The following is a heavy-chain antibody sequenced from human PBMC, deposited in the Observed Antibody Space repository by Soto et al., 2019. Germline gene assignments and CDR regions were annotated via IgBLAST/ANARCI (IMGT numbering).Heavy chain of an antibody. J-gene: IGHJ3*02. CDR3: AREAQTSYYYDSSGYQPSDAFDI. D-gene: IGHD3-22*01. CDR2: INSDGSST. V-gene: IGHV3-74*01. Sequence: GSLRLSCAASGFTFSSYWMHWVRQAPGKGLVWVSRINSDGSSTSYADSVKGRFTISRDNAKNTLYLQMNSLRAEDTAVYYCAREAQTSYYYDSSGYQPSDAFDIWGQGTMVIVSS. CDR1: GFTFSSYW.